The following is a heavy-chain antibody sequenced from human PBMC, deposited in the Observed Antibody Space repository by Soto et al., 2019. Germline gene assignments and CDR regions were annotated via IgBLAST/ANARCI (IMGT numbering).Heavy chain of an antibody. V-gene: IGHV3-23*01. J-gene: IGHJ4*02. CDR1: GFSFSNYA. CDR2: ITGNSDKT. CDR3: ARDCSSSSCSVWHY. Sequence: GGSLRLSCAASGFSFSNYAMTWVRQAPGKGLEWVSGITGNSDKTYYADPVRGRFIISRDNSKNTLFLQMNSLRAEDTALYYCARDCSSSSCSVWHYWGQGTLVTVSS. D-gene: IGHD2-2*01.